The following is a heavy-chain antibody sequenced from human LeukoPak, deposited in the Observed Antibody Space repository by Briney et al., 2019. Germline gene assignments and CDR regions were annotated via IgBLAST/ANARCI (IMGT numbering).Heavy chain of an antibody. Sequence: SETLSLTCTVSGGSISSYYWSWIRQPAGKGLEWIGPIYTSGSTNYNPSLKSRVTMSVGTSKNQFSLKLSSVTAADTAVYYCARGSTTVVNDYWGQGTLVTVSS. V-gene: IGHV4-4*07. CDR1: GGSISSYY. CDR3: ARGSTTVVNDY. D-gene: IGHD4-23*01. J-gene: IGHJ4*02. CDR2: IYTSGST.